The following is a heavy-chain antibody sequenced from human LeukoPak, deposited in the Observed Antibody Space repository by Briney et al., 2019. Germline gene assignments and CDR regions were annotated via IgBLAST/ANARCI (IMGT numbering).Heavy chain of an antibody. V-gene: IGHV4-59*01. CDR1: GGSISSYY. Sequence: SETLSLTCTVSGGSISSYYWSCIRQPPGKGLEWIGYIYYSGSTNYNPSLKSRVTISVDTSKNQFSLKLSSVTAADTAVYYCARLTYYDILTGYLMTYYFDYWGQGTLVTVSS. CDR2: IYYSGST. CDR3: ARLTYYDILTGYLMTYYFDY. D-gene: IGHD3-9*01. J-gene: IGHJ4*02.